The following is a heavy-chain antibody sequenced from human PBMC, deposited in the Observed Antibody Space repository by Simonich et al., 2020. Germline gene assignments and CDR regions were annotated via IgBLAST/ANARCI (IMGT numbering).Heavy chain of an antibody. CDR3: ARASRGTWWYYYFDY. CDR1: GYTFTSYG. V-gene: IGHV1-18*01. J-gene: IGHJ4*02. D-gene: IGHD2-15*01. Sequence: QVQLVQSGAEVKKPGASVKVSCKASGYTFTSYGISWVRQAPGQGLEWMGGNGDYNGNTKYAQKLQGRVTMTTDTSTSTAYRELRSLRSDDTAVYYCARASRGTWWYYYFDYWGQGTLVTVSS. CDR2: NGDYNGNT.